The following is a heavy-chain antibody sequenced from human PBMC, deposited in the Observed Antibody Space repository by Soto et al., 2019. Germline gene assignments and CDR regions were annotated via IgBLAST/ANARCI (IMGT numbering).Heavy chain of an antibody. CDR3: ASGSTVINTLDS. CDR1: GGSFSGYY. CDR2: IYYSGST. V-gene: IGHV4-59*08. D-gene: IGHD4-4*01. Sequence: SETLSLTCAVYGGSFSGYYWSWIRQPPGKGLEWIGYIYYSGSTNYNPSLKSRVTISVDTSKNQFSLRLSSVTAADTAVYYCASGSTVINTLDSWGQGTLVTVSS. J-gene: IGHJ4*02.